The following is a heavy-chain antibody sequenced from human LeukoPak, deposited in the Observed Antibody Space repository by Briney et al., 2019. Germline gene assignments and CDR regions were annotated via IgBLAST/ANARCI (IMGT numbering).Heavy chain of an antibody. CDR3: VRVGSRDRELVFDN. J-gene: IGHJ4*02. CDR2: ISRNSGDT. Sequence: GASVKVSCKASGYTFTDYFLHWGRQPHEQGPERMGWISRNSGDTNYAQKCQGRVVMTRDTAITTAYMEMSRLRSDDAAVYDCVRVGSRDRELVFDNWGQGTLVTVSS. V-gene: IGHV1-2*02. CDR1: GYTFTDYF. D-gene: IGHD1-26*01.